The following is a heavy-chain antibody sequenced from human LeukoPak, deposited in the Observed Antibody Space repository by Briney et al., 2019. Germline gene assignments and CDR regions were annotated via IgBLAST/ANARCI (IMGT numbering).Heavy chain of an antibody. CDR3: ARDPHLRYFDWLLRAFDI. V-gene: IGHV3-21*01. CDR2: IRISSSYI. CDR1: GFTFSSYS. Sequence: GGSLGLSCAASGFTFSSYSMNWVRQAPGKGLEWVSSIRISSSYIYYADSVKGRFTISRDNAKNSLYLQMNSLRAEDTAVYYCARDPHLRYFDWLLRAFDIWGQGTMVTVSS. J-gene: IGHJ3*02. D-gene: IGHD3-9*01.